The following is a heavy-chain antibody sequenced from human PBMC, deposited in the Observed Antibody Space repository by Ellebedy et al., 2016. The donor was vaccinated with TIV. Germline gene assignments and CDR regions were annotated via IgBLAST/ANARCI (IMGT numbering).Heavy chain of an antibody. CDR3: ARGGGKTTVISFDI. CDR2: IVVGSGNT. V-gene: IGHV1-58*02. Sequence: SVKVSXXASGFTFTSSAMQWVRQARGQRLEWIGWIVVGSGNTNYAQKFQERVTITRDMSTSTAYMELSSLRSEDTAVYYCARGGGKTTVISFDIWGQGTMVTVSS. J-gene: IGHJ3*02. CDR1: GFTFTSSA. D-gene: IGHD4-17*01.